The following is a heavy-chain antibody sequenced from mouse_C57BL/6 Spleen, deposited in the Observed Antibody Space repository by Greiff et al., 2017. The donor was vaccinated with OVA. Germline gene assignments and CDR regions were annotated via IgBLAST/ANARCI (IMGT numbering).Heavy chain of an antibody. J-gene: IGHJ4*01. Sequence: EVHLVESGAELVKPGASVKLSCTASGFNIKDYYMHWVKQRTEQGLEWIGRIDPEDGETKYAPKFQGKATITADTSSNTAYLQLSSLTSEDTAVYYCARSPNWDYYAMDYWGQGTSVTVSS. V-gene: IGHV14-2*01. CDR3: ARSPNWDYYAMDY. D-gene: IGHD4-1*01. CDR2: IDPEDGET. CDR1: GFNIKDYY.